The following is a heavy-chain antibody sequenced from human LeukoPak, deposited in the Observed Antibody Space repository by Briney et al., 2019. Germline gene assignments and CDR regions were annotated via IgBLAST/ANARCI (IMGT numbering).Heavy chain of an antibody. J-gene: IGHJ6*03. D-gene: IGHD6-13*01. Sequence: GGSLRLSCAASGFTFSSYWMSWVRQAPGKGLEWVANIKQDGSEKYYVDSVKGRFTISRDNAKNSLYLQMNRRRAEDTAVYYCARQGQQQLVRYYYYMDVWGKGTTVTVSS. CDR1: GFTFSSYW. V-gene: IGHV3-7*01. CDR2: IKQDGSEK. CDR3: ARQGQQQLVRYYYYMDV.